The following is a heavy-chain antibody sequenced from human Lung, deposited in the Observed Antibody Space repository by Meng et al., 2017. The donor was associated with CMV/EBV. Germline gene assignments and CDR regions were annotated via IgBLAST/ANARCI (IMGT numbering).Heavy chain of an antibody. CDR1: GYTFINYD. CDR2: MNPNRGNT. J-gene: IGHJ6*02. D-gene: IGHD2/OR15-2a*01. CDR3: ARGQVQCSTINCHDYRFSGMDV. Sequence: ASVKVSCKASGYTFINYDIIWVRQASGQGVEWGGWMNPNRGNTAYAQKFQGRVTMTRDTSTSIAYMELSSLRSGDPAVYYCARGQVQCSTINCHDYRFSGMDVWGQGTTVTVSS. V-gene: IGHV1-8*01.